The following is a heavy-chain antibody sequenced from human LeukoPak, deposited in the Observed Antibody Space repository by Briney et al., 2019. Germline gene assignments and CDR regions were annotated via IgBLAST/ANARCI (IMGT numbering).Heavy chain of an antibody. D-gene: IGHD3-3*01. CDR2: INPSGGNT. Sequence: GASVKVSCKTSGYSFSDYHIHWVRQAPGQGLEWMGIINPSGGNTNYAQKFQGRVTMTRDMSASTVYMELSSLRSEDTAVYYCARRSQSGYSDYRGQGTLVTVSS. CDR1: GYSFSDYH. J-gene: IGHJ4*02. CDR3: ARRSQSGYSDY. V-gene: IGHV1-46*01.